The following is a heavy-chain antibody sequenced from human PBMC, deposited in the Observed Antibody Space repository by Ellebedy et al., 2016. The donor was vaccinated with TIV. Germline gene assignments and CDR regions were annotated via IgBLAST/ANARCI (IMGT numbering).Heavy chain of an antibody. J-gene: IGHJ4*02. D-gene: IGHD3-10*01. CDR1: GFTFSSYA. CDR3: AREGWFGELYDY. CDR2: ISSDGGNK. Sequence: PGGSLRLSCAASGFTFSSYAIHWVRQAPGKGLEWVAVISSDGGNKYYADSVKGRFTISRDNSKNTRYLQMNSLRAEDTAVYYCAREGWFGELYDYWGQGTLVTVSS. V-gene: IGHV3-30-3*01.